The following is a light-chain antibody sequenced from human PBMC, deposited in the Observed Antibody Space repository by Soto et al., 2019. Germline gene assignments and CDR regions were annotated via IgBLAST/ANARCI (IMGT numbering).Light chain of an antibody. CDR3: QQRSNWPPGWT. Sequence: EIVLTQSPATLSLSPGERATLSCRASQSVSSYLAWYQQKPGQAPRLLIYDASNRATGIPARFSGSGSGTDCTLTISTLEPEDFAVYSCQQRSNWPPGWTFGQGTKVDVK. V-gene: IGKV3-11*01. J-gene: IGKJ1*01. CDR1: QSVSSY. CDR2: DAS.